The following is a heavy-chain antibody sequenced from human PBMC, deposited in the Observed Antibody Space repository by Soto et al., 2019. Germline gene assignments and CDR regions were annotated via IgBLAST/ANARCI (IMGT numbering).Heavy chain of an antibody. CDR3: ARDRAAPYDAFDI. J-gene: IGHJ3*02. Sequence: ASVKVSCKASGGTFSSYAISWVRQAPGQGLEWMGGIIPIFGTANYAQKFQGRVTITADESTSTAYMELSSLRSEDTAVYYCARDRAAPYDAFDIWGQGTMVTVSS. CDR1: GGTFSSYA. D-gene: IGHD2-15*01. V-gene: IGHV1-69*13. CDR2: IIPIFGTA.